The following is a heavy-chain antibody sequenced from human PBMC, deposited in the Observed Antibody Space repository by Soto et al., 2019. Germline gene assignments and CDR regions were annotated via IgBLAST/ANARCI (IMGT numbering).Heavy chain of an antibody. CDR1: GFTFSSYA. Sequence: EVQLLGSGGGLVQPGGSLRLSCAASGFTFSSYAMSWVRQAPGKGLEWVSTISGGGRGTHYPDSVKGRFTSSRDNSKRTLCLQVRSLRAEDTAIYYLAKGVALVSGGYYYHMDVWGNGTTVSVSS. CDR2: ISGGGRGT. D-gene: IGHD3-22*01. J-gene: IGHJ6*04. V-gene: IGHV3-23*01. CDR3: AKGVALVSGGYYYHMDV.